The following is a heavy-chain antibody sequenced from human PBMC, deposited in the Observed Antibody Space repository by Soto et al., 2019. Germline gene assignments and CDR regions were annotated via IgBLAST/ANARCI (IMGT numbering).Heavy chain of an antibody. V-gene: IGHV3-23*01. CDR2: ISGSGGTT. J-gene: IGHJ3*02. Sequence: GGSLRLSCAASGFTFSSNAMSWVRQAPGKGLEWVSLISGSGGTTYYADSVKGRFTISGDNSKNTLYLQMNSLRAEDTAVYYCAKDRALGAGDAFEIWGQGTMVTVS. CDR1: GFTFSSNA. D-gene: IGHD1-26*01. CDR3: AKDRALGAGDAFEI.